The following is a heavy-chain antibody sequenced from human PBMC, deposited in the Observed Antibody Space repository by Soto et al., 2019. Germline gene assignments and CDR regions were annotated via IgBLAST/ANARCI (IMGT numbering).Heavy chain of an antibody. Sequence: ASVTVSCKASGYTFTSYDINWVRQATGQGLEWMGWMNPNSGNTGYAQKFQGRVTMTRNTSISTAYMELSSLRSEDTAVYYCARGVNGCSYGYNYYYYMDVWGKGTTVTVSS. CDR3: ARGVNGCSYGYNYYYYMDV. D-gene: IGHD5-18*01. CDR2: MNPNSGNT. J-gene: IGHJ6*03. CDR1: GYTFTSYD. V-gene: IGHV1-8*01.